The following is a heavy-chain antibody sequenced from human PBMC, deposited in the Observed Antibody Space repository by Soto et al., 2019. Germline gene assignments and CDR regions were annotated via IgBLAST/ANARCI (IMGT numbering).Heavy chain of an antibody. J-gene: IGHJ5*02. V-gene: IGHV3-15*01. CDR2: IKSKTDGGTT. D-gene: IGHD3-9*01. CDR1: GFTFSNAW. CDR3: TTWVYDILTGRFDP. Sequence: GGSLRLSCAASGFTFSNAWMSWVRQAPGKGLEWVGRIKSKTDGGTTDYAAPVKGRFTISRDDSKNTLYLQMNSLKTEDTAVYYCTTWVYDILTGRFDPWGQGTLVTVSS.